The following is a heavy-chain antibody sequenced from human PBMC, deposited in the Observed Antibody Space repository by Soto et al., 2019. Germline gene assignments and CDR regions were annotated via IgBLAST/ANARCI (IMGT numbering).Heavy chain of an antibody. CDR3: ARDHRMMWFGESRLHLYMDV. J-gene: IGHJ6*03. D-gene: IGHD3-10*01. CDR2: IWYDGSNK. CDR1: GFTFSSYG. Sequence: GGSLRLSCAASGFTFSSYGMHWVRQAPGKGLEWVAVIWYDGSNKYYADSVKGRFTISRDNSKNTLYLQMNSLRAEDTAVYYCARDHRMMWFGESRLHLYMDVWGKGTTVTVSS. V-gene: IGHV3-33*01.